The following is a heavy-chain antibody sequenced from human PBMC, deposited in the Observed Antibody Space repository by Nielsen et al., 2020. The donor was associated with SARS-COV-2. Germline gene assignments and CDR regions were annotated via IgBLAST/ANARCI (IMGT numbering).Heavy chain of an antibody. J-gene: IGHJ5*02. Sequence: GGSLRLSCKGSGYSFTSYWIGWVRQMPGKGLEWMGIIYPGDSDTRYSPSFQGQVTISADKSISTAYLQWSSLKASDTAMYYCARIDYYDSSGYNWFDPWGQGTLVTVSS. CDR3: ARIDYYDSSGYNWFDP. CDR1: GYSFTSYW. V-gene: IGHV5-51*01. CDR2: IYPGDSDT. D-gene: IGHD3-22*01.